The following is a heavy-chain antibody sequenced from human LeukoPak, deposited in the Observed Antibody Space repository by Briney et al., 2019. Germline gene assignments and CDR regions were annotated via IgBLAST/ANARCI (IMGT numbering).Heavy chain of an antibody. CDR2: IYYSGST. V-gene: IGHV4-31*03. D-gene: IGHD3-3*01. Sequence: SETLSLTCTVSGGSISSGGYYWSWIRQHPGKGLEWIGYIYYSGSTYSNPSLKSRVTISVDTSKNQFSLKLSSVTAADTAVYYCARMDHSIFGVVIIDYWGQGTLVTVSS. CDR3: ARMDHSIFGVVIIDY. J-gene: IGHJ4*02. CDR1: GGSISSGGYY.